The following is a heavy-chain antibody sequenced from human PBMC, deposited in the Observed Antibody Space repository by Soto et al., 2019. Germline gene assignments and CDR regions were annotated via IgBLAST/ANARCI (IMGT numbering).Heavy chain of an antibody. D-gene: IGHD3-10*01. Sequence: ASVKVSCKASGYTFTSYGTSWVRQAPGQGLEWMGWISAYNGNTNYAQKLQGRVTMTTDTSTSTAYMELRSLRSDDTAVYYCARDRVVRGSFYYYYGMDVWGQGTTVTVSS. J-gene: IGHJ6*02. CDR2: ISAYNGNT. CDR1: GYTFTSYG. CDR3: ARDRVVRGSFYYYYGMDV. V-gene: IGHV1-18*04.